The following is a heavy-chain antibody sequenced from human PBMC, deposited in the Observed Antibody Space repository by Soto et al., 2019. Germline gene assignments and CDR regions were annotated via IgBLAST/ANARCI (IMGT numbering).Heavy chain of an antibody. CDR2: SNAGNGNT. Sequence: ASVKVSFKASGYTFTSYSMHWVRQAPGQRLEWMGWSNAGNGNTKYSQEFQGRVTITRDTSASTAYMELSSLRSEDMAVYYCARGQYSGSPDVAFDIWGQGTMVTVSS. J-gene: IGHJ3*02. V-gene: IGHV1-3*02. CDR1: GYTFTSYS. D-gene: IGHD1-26*01. CDR3: ARGQYSGSPDVAFDI.